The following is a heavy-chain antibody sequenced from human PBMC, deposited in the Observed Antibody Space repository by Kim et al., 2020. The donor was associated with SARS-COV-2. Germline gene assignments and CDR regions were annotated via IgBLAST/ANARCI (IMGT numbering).Heavy chain of an antibody. CDR1: GYTFTSYD. Sequence: ASVKVSCKASGYTFTSYDINWVRQATGQGLEWMGWMNPNSGNTGYAQKFQGRVTMTRNTSISTAYMELSSLRSEDTAVYYCARGKDILTGFAPDNWFDPWGQGTLVTVSS. D-gene: IGHD3-9*01. J-gene: IGHJ5*02. V-gene: IGHV1-8*01. CDR3: ARGKDILTGFAPDNWFDP. CDR2: MNPNSGNT.